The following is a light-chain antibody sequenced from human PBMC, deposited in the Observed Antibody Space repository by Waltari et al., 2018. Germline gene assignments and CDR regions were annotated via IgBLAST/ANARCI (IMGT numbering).Light chain of an antibody. CDR1: QSIVSY. CDR2: AAS. CDR3: QQSYRTPHT. V-gene: IGKV1-39*01. Sequence: DIQMTQSPSSLSASVGDRVTITCRASQSIVSYLNWYQQKPGKAPNLLIYAASSLQSGVPSRFSGSGSGTDFTLTISSLQPEDFATYYCQQSYRTPHTFGQGTKLEIK. J-gene: IGKJ2*01.